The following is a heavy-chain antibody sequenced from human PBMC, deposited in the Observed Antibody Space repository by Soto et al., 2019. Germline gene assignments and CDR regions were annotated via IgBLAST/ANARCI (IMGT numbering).Heavy chain of an antibody. D-gene: IGHD1-26*01. CDR1: GYNFFGRY. CDR3: ARERIAGPFDN. J-gene: IGHJ4*02. CDR2: ITPGNGDT. Sequence: ASVKVACKRSGYNFFGRYMHWVRQTPGQGLEWMGGITPGNGDTNYAQPFQGRVTLTRDTSIDTAYMDLSGLKSDDTAVYYCARERIAGPFDNWGQGTLVTVSS. V-gene: IGHV1-2*02.